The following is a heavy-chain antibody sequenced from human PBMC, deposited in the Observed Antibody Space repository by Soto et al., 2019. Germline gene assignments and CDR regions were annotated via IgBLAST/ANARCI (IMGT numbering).Heavy chain of an antibody. V-gene: IGHV4-31*03. CDR1: GGSISGGGYY. CDR3: ARGGSAWLFGLDV. J-gene: IGHJ6*02. Sequence: PSETLSLTCTVSGGSISGGGYYWSWIRQHPGKGLEWIGYIYDTGNTYFNPSLKSRVDISIDTSNNQVSVKLSSVTAADTAIYYCARGGSAWLFGLDVWGQGTTVTVSS. CDR2: IYDTGNT. D-gene: IGHD6-13*01.